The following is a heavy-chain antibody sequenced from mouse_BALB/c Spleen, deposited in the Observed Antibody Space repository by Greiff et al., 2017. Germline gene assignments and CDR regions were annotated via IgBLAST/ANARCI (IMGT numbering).Heavy chain of an antibody. CDR1: GYTFTSYW. D-gene: IGHD1-1*01. Sequence: QVQLQQSGAELAKPGASVKMSCKASGYTFTSYWMHWVKQRPGQGLEWIGYINPSTGYTEYNQKFKDKATLTADKSSSTAYMQLSSLTSEDSAVYYCAGVLRGYAMDYWGQGTSVTVSS. CDR3: AGVLRGYAMDY. V-gene: IGHV1-7*01. J-gene: IGHJ4*01. CDR2: INPSTGYT.